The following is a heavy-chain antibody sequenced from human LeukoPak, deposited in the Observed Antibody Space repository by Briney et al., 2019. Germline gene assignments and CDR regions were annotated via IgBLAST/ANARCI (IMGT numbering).Heavy chain of an antibody. Sequence: PGGSLRLSCAASGFTVGSNYMSWVRQAPGKGLEWVSVIYSGGSTYYADSVKGRFTISRDNSKNTLYLQMNSLRAEDTAVYYCARYVNNYYGMDVWGQGTTVTVSS. CDR1: GFTVGSNY. D-gene: IGHD3-16*01. CDR3: ARYVNNYYGMDV. CDR2: IYSGGST. J-gene: IGHJ6*02. V-gene: IGHV3-53*01.